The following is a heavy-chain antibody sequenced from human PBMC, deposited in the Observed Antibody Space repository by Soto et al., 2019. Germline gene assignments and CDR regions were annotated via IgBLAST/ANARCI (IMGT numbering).Heavy chain of an antibody. CDR3: ATDDGYSYGFCY. V-gene: IGHV1-24*01. Sequence: ASVKVSCKVSGYTLTELSMHWVRQAPGKGLEWMGGFDPEDGETIYAQKFQGRVTMTEDTSTDTAYMELSSLRSEDTAVYYCATDDGYSYGFCYWGQGTLVTVSS. D-gene: IGHD5-18*01. CDR2: FDPEDGET. CDR1: GYTLTELS. J-gene: IGHJ4*02.